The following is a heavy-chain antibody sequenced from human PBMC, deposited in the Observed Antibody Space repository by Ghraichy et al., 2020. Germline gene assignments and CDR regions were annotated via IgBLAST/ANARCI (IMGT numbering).Heavy chain of an antibody. CDR2: IDWDDDK. D-gene: IGHD3-22*01. CDR3: ARAFPAHTYYYDSSGYSDAFDI. Sequence: SGPTLVKPTQTLTLTCTFSGFSLSTSGMRVSWIRQPPGKALEWLARIDWDDDKFYSTSLKTRLTISKDTSKNQVVLTMTNMDPVDTATYYCARAFPAHTYYYDSSGYSDAFDIWGQGTMVTVSS. CDR1: GFSLSTSGMR. J-gene: IGHJ3*02. V-gene: IGHV2-70*04.